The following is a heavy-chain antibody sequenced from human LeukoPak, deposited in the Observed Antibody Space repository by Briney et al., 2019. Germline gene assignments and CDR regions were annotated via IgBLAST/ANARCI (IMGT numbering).Heavy chain of an antibody. Sequence: SEXXXLTCAVSGYSISSGYYWGWIRQPPGKGLEWIGSIYHSGSTYYNPSLKSRVTISVDTSKNQFSLKLSSVTAADTAVYYCARRKRWLQFSFDPWGQGTLVTVSS. CDR3: ARRKRWLQFSFDP. J-gene: IGHJ5*02. CDR2: IYHSGST. CDR1: GYSISSGYY. D-gene: IGHD5-24*01. V-gene: IGHV4-38-2*01.